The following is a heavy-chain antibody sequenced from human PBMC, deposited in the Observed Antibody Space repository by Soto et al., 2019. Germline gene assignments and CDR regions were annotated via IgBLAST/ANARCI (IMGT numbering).Heavy chain of an antibody. CDR2: VSGSGGNT. J-gene: IGHJ4*02. CDR3: AKDHSRGRNTFDY. CDR1: GFTFSSYA. D-gene: IGHD1-1*01. Sequence: GGSLRLSCAASGFTFSSYAMSWVRQAPGKGLEWVSAVSGSGGNTYYADSVKGRFTISRDNSKNTLYLQMNSLRAEDTAVYYCAKDHSRGRNTFDYWGQGTLVTVSS. V-gene: IGHV3-23*01.